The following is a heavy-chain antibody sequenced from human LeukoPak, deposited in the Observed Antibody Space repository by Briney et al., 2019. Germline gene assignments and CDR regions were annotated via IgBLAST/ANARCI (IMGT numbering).Heavy chain of an antibody. D-gene: IGHD4-17*01. CDR2: IRSKGYGGTT. J-gene: IGHJ4*02. Sequence: PGRSLRLSCTASGFTFGAYPMSWFRQAPGKGLEWVGFIRSKGYGGTTEYAASVKGRFTISRDDSKNIAYLQMNGLKTEDTAVYFCTRDYGDVEYWGQGTLVTVSS. CDR1: GFTFGAYP. CDR3: TRDYGDVEY. V-gene: IGHV3-49*03.